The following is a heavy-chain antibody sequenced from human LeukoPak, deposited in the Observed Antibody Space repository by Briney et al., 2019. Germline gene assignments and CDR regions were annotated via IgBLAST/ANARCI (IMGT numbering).Heavy chain of an antibody. J-gene: IGHJ4*02. Sequence: ASVKVSCKASGYTFTSYGISWVRQAPGQGLEWMGWTSAYNGNTNCAQKLQGRVTMTTDTSTSTAYMELRSLRSDDTAVYYCARVTYYDFWSGYPGGGYYFDYWGREPWSPSPQ. D-gene: IGHD3-3*01. V-gene: IGHV1-18*01. CDR1: GYTFTSYG. CDR3: ARVTYYDFWSGYPGGGYYFDY. CDR2: TSAYNGNT.